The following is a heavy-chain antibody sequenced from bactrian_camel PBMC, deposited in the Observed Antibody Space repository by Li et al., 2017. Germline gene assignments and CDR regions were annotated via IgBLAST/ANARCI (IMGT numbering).Heavy chain of an antibody. CDR3: AADSDVNVPPSLALDSSRYEY. Sequence: VQLVESGGGSVPAGGSLTLSCVASGWTYRHNCMGWFRQVLGKEREAVAAIYTGGGSTFYNNSVKGRFTISKDNAKNTVSLQMNSLNPEDTATYYCAADSDVNVPPSLALDSSRYEYWGQGTQVTVS. CDR2: IYTGGGST. V-gene: IGHV3S54*01. CDR1: GWTYRHNC. D-gene: IGHD1*01. J-gene: IGHJ4*01.